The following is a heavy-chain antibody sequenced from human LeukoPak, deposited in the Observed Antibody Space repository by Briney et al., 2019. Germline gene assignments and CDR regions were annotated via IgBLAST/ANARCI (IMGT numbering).Heavy chain of an antibody. CDR1: GYTFTGFY. J-gene: IGHJ4*02. V-gene: IGHV1-2*02. Sequence: SVTVSCKASGYTFTGFYMHWVRQAPGQGLEWVGWINPHSGGTNYAQKFQGRLSMTRDTSISTAYMELSRLKSDDTAVYYCATERGIVGASDGFDYWGQGTLV. CDR3: ATERGIVGASDGFDY. CDR2: INPHSGGT. D-gene: IGHD1-26*01.